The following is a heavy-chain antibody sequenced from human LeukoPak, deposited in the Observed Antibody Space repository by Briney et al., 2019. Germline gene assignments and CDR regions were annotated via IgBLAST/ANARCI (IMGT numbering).Heavy chain of an antibody. CDR1: GYTFTGYY. Sequence: GASVEVSCKASGYTFTGYYMHWVRQAPGQGLEWMGWINPNSGGTNYAQKFQGRVTMTRDTSISTAYMELSRLRSDDTAVYYCARTPLGYSSGSSRFDYWGQGTLVTVSS. CDR3: ARTPLGYSSGSSRFDY. CDR2: INPNSGGT. V-gene: IGHV1-2*02. D-gene: IGHD6-19*01. J-gene: IGHJ4*02.